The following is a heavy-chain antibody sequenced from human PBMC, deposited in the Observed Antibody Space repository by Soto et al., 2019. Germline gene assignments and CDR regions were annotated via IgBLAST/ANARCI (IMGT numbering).Heavy chain of an antibody. CDR1: GFTFSSYG. CDR2: ISFDGSNK. Sequence: QVQLVESGGGVVQPGRSLRLSCAASGFTFSSYGMHWVRQAPGKGLEWVAVISFDGSNKYYADSVKGRFTISRDNSKNTLYLQMNSLRAEDTAVYYCAKDWGLTSMGDYGMDVWGQGTTVTVSS. J-gene: IGHJ6*02. D-gene: IGHD3-16*01. CDR3: AKDWGLTSMGDYGMDV. V-gene: IGHV3-30*18.